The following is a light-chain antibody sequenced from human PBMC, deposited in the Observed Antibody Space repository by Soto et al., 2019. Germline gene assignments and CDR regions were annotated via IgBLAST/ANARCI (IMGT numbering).Light chain of an antibody. CDR2: DVS. CDR3: SSYRGTSTVV. Sequence: QSALTQPASVSGSPGQSITISCTGTSSDIGAYNFVSWFQHHPGKAPKLVIYDVSDRPSGVSNRFSGSKSGNQASLTISGRQAEDEADYFCSSYRGTSTVVFGGGTKLPVL. V-gene: IGLV2-14*01. CDR1: SSDIGAYNF. J-gene: IGLJ2*01.